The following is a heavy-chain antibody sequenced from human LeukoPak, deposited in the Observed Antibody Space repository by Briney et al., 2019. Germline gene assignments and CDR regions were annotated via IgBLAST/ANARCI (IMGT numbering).Heavy chain of an antibody. V-gene: IGHV4-39*01. D-gene: IGHD4-17*01. Sequence: SETLSLACTLSVGSISNSGYFWGWIRQRPAKGLEWIGSVYYSGKTNYNPSLKNRVTISVDTSKNQFSLKLRSVTAADTAVFYCARQGYADFSPRPFDYWGQGTLVTVSS. CDR1: VGSISNSGYF. CDR2: VYYSGKT. J-gene: IGHJ4*02. CDR3: ARQGYADFSPRPFDY.